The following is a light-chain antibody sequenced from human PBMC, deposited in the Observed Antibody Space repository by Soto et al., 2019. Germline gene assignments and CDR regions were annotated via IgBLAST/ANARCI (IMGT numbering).Light chain of an antibody. CDR1: QSIRSY. Sequence: IQLTQFPCSLSASVGDKVTITCRASQSIRSYLNWAQQKPGKAPKLLIYDASSLQTGVPSRFSGSGSGTDFSLTISSLQPEDFATYYCQQSYSTPPWTFGQGTKVDIK. J-gene: IGKJ1*01. CDR2: DAS. V-gene: IGKV1-39*01. CDR3: QQSYSTPPWT.